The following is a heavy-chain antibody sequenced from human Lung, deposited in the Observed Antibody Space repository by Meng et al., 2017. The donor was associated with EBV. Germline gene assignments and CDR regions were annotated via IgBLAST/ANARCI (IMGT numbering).Heavy chain of an antibody. CDR2: INTNTGKP. J-gene: IGHJ4*02. D-gene: IGHD6-25*01. Sequence: QVQLVLSGYDLKKPGASVRISCKASGYTFPTYGMNWVRQAPGQGLEWMGWINTNTGKPTYAQGLTGRFVFSLDTSVSTAYLQISSLKAEDTAVYYCARDSEAADYWGQGTLVTVSS. V-gene: IGHV7-4-1*02. CDR3: ARDSEAADY. CDR1: GYTFPTYG.